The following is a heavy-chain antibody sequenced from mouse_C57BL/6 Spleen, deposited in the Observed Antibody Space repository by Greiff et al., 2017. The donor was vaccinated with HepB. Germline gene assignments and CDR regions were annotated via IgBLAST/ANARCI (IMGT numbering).Heavy chain of an antibody. CDR2: FHPYNDDT. CDR3: ARGAIYYGPYFDY. D-gene: IGHD2-1*01. V-gene: IGHV1-47*01. Sequence: VQGVESGAELVKPGASVKMSCKASGYTFTTYPIEWMKQNHGKSLEWIGNFHPYNDDTKYNEKFKGKATLTVEKSSSTVYLELSRLTSDDSAVYYCARGAIYYGPYFDYWGQGTTLTVSS. J-gene: IGHJ2*01. CDR1: GYTFTTYP.